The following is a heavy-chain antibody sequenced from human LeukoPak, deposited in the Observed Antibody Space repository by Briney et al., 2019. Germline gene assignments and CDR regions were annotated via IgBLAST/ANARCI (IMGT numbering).Heavy chain of an antibody. D-gene: IGHD3-10*02. Sequence: SVKVSCKASGGTFSSYAISWVRQAPGQGLEWMGGIIPIFGTANYAQKFQGRVTITADESTSTAYMELSSLRSEDTAVYYCARDVRGVIGYYYYGMDVWGQGTTVTVSS. CDR2: IIPIFGTA. V-gene: IGHV1-69*13. CDR1: GGTFSSYA. CDR3: ARDVRGVIGYYYYGMDV. J-gene: IGHJ6*02.